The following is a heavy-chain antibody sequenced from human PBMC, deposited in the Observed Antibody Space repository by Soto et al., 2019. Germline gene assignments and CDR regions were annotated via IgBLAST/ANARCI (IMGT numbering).Heavy chain of an antibody. CDR3: VRVSGSYYYGMDV. CDR1: GGSISSSNW. J-gene: IGHJ6*02. CDR2: IYHSGST. Sequence: PSETLSLTCAVSGGSISSSNWWSWVRQPPGKGLEWIGEIYHSGSTNYNPSLKSRVTISVDKSKNQFSLKLNSVTAADTAVYYCVRVSGSYYYGMDVWGQGTTVTVSS. V-gene: IGHV4-4*02.